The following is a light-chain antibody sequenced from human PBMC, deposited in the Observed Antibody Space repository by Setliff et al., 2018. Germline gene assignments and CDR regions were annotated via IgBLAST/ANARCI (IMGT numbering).Light chain of an antibody. Sequence: QSALAQPASVSGSPGQSITISCTGTSSDVGGYNYVSWYQQHPGKAPKRIIFDVSHRPSGVSNRFSGSKSGNTASLTISGLQAEDEADYYCSSYRDRSDVAFGGGTKVTV. J-gene: IGLJ2*01. CDR2: DVS. CDR3: SSYRDRSDVA. CDR1: SSDVGGYNY. V-gene: IGLV2-14*03.